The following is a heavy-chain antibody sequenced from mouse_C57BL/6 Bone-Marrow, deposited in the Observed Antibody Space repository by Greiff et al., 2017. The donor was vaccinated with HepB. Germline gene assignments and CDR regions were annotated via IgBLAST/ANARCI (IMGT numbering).Heavy chain of an antibody. Sequence: EVQLVESGGDLVKPGGSLKLSCAASGFTFSSYGMSWVRQTPDKRLEWVATISSGGSYTYYPDSVKGRFTISRDNAKNTLYLQMSSLKSEDTAMYDCAIGTVEGRWYFDVWGTGTTVTVSS. D-gene: IGHD1-1*01. CDR1: GFTFSSYG. V-gene: IGHV5-6*01. CDR3: AIGTVEGRWYFDV. J-gene: IGHJ1*03. CDR2: ISSGGSYT.